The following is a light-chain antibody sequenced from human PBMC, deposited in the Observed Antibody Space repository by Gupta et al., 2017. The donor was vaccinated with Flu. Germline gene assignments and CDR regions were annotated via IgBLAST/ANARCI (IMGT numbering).Light chain of an antibody. V-gene: IGLV2-11*01. Sequence: QSALTQPRSVSGSPRQSVIISCTGTSSDVGGYNFVSWYQQNPDKAHKLVIYDVSQRPSGVPDRFSGSKSGNTASLTISGFQAEDEADYYCCAFAASVRVFGGGTKLTVL. CDR1: SSDVGGYNF. CDR3: CAFAASVRV. CDR2: DVS. J-gene: IGLJ3*02.